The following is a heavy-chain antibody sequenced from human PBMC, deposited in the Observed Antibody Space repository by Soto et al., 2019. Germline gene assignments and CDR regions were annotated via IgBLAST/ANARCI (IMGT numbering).Heavy chain of an antibody. J-gene: IGHJ4*02. CDR2: IYWNDDK. D-gene: IGHD5-18*01. CDR1: GFSLRTSGVG. CDR3: ARLGCSYDPLGYFDY. Sequence: SCPTLVNPTQTLTLTCTFSGFSLRTSGVGXGWIRQPPGKALEWLALIYWNDDKRYSPSLKSRLTITKDTSKNQVVLTMTNMDPVDTATYYCARLGCSYDPLGYFDYWGQGTLVTVSS. V-gene: IGHV2-5*01.